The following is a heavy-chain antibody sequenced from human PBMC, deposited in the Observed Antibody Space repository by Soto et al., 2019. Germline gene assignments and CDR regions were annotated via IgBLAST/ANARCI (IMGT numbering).Heavy chain of an antibody. CDR1: GFTFSSYA. J-gene: IGHJ3*02. CDR3: ARVGPGNYDSSGYYYVGAFDI. Sequence: QVQLVESGGGVVQPGRSLRLSCAASGFTFSSYAMHWVRQAPGKGLEWVAVISYDGSNKYYADSVKGRFTISRDNSKNTVYLHMNSLRAEDTAVYYCARVGPGNYDSSGYYYVGAFDIWGQGTMVTVSS. CDR2: ISYDGSNK. V-gene: IGHV3-30-3*01. D-gene: IGHD3-22*01.